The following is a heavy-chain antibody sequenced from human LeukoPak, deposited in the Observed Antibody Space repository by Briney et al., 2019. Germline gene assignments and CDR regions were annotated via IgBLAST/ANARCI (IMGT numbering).Heavy chain of an antibody. CDR3: ARVGYSGSYYFDY. CDR1: GFTFSSYW. Sequence: GGSLRLSCAASGFTFSSYWMSWVRQAPGKGLEWVANIKQDGSEKYYVDSVKGRFTISRDNAKNSLYLQMNSLRAEDTAVYYCARVGYSGSYYFDYWGQGTLVTVSS. CDR2: IKQDGSEK. J-gene: IGHJ4*02. V-gene: IGHV3-7*01. D-gene: IGHD1-26*01.